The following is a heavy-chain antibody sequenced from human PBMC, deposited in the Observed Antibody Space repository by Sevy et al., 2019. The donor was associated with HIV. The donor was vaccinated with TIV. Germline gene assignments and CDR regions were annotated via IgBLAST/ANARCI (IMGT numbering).Heavy chain of an antibody. D-gene: IGHD6-19*01. Sequence: ASVKVSCKASGYTFTGYYMHWVRQAPGQELESMGRINPNSGGTNYAQKFQGRVTMTRDTSISTAYMELSRLRSDDTAVYYCARRDSSGWYYYGMDVWGQGTTVTVSS. CDR1: GYTFTGYY. CDR2: INPNSGGT. V-gene: IGHV1-2*06. CDR3: ARRDSSGWYYYGMDV. J-gene: IGHJ6*02.